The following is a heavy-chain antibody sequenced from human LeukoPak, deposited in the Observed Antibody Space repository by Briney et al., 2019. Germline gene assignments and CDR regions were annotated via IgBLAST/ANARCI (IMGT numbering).Heavy chain of an antibody. Sequence: ASVKVSCKTSGYTFTNYAMNWVRQAPGQGLEFMGWINTNTGNPTYAQGFTGRFVFSLDTSVSTAYLQISSLKAEDTAVYYCARDSSDTAMLVTNWGQGTLVTVSS. V-gene: IGHV7-4-1*02. CDR2: INTNTGNP. J-gene: IGHJ4*02. CDR1: GYTFTNYA. D-gene: IGHD5-18*01. CDR3: ARDSSDTAMLVTN.